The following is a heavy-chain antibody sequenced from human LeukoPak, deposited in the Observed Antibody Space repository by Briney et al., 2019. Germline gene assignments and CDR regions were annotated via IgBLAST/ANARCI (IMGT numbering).Heavy chain of an antibody. J-gene: IGHJ3*02. D-gene: IGHD3-10*01. Sequence: TGGSLRLSCAASGFTFSSYAMSWVRQAPGKGLEWVSAISGSGGSTYYADSVKGRFTISRDNSKNTLYLQMNSLRAEDTAVYCCAKVGEVRGVDHAFDIWGQGTMVTVSS. CDR1: GFTFSSYA. CDR3: AKVGEVRGVDHAFDI. CDR2: ISGSGGST. V-gene: IGHV3-23*01.